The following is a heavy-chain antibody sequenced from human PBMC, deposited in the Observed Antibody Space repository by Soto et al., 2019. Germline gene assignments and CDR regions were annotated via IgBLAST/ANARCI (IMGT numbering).Heavy chain of an antibody. CDR3: AGSSSWYGGSWFDP. CDR2: IYHSGST. CDR1: GGSISSSNL. D-gene: IGHD6-13*01. J-gene: IGHJ5*02. Sequence: PSETLSLTCAVSGGSISSSNLWSCVRQPPGKGLEWIGEIYHSGSTNYNPSLKSRVTISVDKSKNQFSLKLSSVTAADTAVYYCAGSSSWYGGSWFDPWGQGTLVTVSS. V-gene: IGHV4-4*02.